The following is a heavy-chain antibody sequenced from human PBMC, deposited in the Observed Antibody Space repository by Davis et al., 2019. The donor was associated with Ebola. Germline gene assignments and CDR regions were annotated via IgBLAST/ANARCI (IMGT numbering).Heavy chain of an antibody. CDR2: IYSGGST. J-gene: IGHJ6*02. Sequence: GESLKISCAASGFTVSSNYMSWVRQAPGKGLEWVSVIYSGGSTYYADSVKGRFTISRDNSKNTMYLQMNSLRAEDTAVYYCARGSCSGGSCYSDYYGMDVWGQGTTVTVSS. CDR1: GFTVSSNY. CDR3: ARGSCSGGSCYSDYYGMDV. V-gene: IGHV3-53*05. D-gene: IGHD2-15*01.